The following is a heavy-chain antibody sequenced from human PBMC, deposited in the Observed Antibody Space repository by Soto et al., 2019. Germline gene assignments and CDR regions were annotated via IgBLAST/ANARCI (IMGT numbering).Heavy chain of an antibody. Sequence: PGGSLGLSCAASGFTFSSYAMSWVRQAPGKGLEWVSAISGSGGSTYYADSVKGRFTISRDNSKNTLYLQMNSLRAEDTAVYYCATYPRTYYDILTGFYYFDYWGQGTLVTVSS. CDR2: ISGSGGST. D-gene: IGHD3-9*01. CDR1: GFTFSSYA. J-gene: IGHJ4*02. CDR3: ATYPRTYYDILTGFYYFDY. V-gene: IGHV3-23*01.